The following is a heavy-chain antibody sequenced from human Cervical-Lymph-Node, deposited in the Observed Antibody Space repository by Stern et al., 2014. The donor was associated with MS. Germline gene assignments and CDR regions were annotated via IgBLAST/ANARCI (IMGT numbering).Heavy chain of an antibody. J-gene: IGHJ4*02. V-gene: IGHV2-70*04. CDR2: LDLDDDN. CDR3: ARSPPYYEFWNDYYYFDY. D-gene: IGHD3-3*01. CDR1: LFSLSTSGMR. Sequence: QITLKESGPALVKPTQTLTLTCTFSLFSLSTSGMRVSWIRQPPGKALEWLARLDLDDDNFYTTSLKTRLTISKDTSKNQVVLTMTNMDPVDTATYYCARSPPYYEFWNDYYYFDYWGQGTLVAVSS.